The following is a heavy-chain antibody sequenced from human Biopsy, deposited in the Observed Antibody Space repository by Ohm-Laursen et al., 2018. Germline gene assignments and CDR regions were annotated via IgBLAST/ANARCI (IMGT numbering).Heavy chain of an antibody. J-gene: IGHJ4*02. CDR1: GGSIGSDY. Sequence: SQTLSLTWTVSGGSIGSDYWAWIRQSPGKGLEWIAYSHYSGSTNYNPSLRHRVTISVDTSKNQFSLKVTSVTAADTAVYYCARMKGRGYFDYWGQGTLVIVSS. CDR2: SHYSGST. CDR3: ARMKGRGYFDY. D-gene: IGHD2-15*01. V-gene: IGHV4-59*08.